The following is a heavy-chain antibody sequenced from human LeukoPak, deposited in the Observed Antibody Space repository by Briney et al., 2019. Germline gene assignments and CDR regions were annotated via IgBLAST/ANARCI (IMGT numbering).Heavy chain of an antibody. CDR2: IYSGGST. Sequence: GGAPRISLSASGVTLRSNNMSWGRQAPGKGLEWVSVIYSGGSTYYADSVKGRFTISRDNSKNTLYLQMNSLRAEDTAVYYCARGGHFDYWGQGTLVTVSS. V-gene: IGHV3-53*01. CDR3: ARGGHFDY. CDR1: GVTLRSNN. J-gene: IGHJ4*02.